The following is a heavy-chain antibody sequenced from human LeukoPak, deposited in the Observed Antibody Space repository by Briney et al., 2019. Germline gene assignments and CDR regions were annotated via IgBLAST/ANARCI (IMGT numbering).Heavy chain of an antibody. Sequence: GGSLRLSCEASGFTFIDHYMDWVRQAPGKGLEWVSGISGSDGSTYYADSVKGRFTISRENSKNTLYLQMNSLRAEDTAVYYCAKDSAKKYDDYWGQGTLVTVSS. CDR1: GFTFIDHY. CDR2: ISGSDGST. J-gene: IGHJ4*02. CDR3: AKDSAKKYDDY. V-gene: IGHV3-23*01. D-gene: IGHD2/OR15-2a*01.